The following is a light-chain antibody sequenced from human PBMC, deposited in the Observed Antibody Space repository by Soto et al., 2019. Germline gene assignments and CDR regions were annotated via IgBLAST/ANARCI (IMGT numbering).Light chain of an antibody. CDR2: KVS. CDR3: MQATHWPYT. V-gene: IGKV2-30*02. J-gene: IGKJ2*01. CDR1: QSLVHSDGTTY. Sequence: DVVMTQSPVSLTVTLGQPASISCRSSQSLVHSDGTTYLHWFQQMPGQSPRRLIYKVSNRDSGVQDRFSGSGSGTDFILKISRVEAEDIGGYFCMQATHWPYTFGQGTKLEI.